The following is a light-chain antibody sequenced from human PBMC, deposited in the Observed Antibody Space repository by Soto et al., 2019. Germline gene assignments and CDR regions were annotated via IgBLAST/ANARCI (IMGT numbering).Light chain of an antibody. CDR2: AAS. J-gene: IGKJ5*01. CDR1: QSISSY. CDR3: QQSYSTPIT. Sequence: DIQMTQSPSSLSASVGDRVTITCRASQSISSYLNWYQQKPGKAPKLLIYAASSLQSGVPSRFSGNGSGTDFALTISSLQPEEFATNNCQQSYSTPITFGQGTRLVIK. V-gene: IGKV1-39*01.